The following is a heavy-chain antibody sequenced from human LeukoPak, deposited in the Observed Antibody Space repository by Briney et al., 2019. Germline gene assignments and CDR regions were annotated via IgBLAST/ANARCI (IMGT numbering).Heavy chain of an antibody. V-gene: IGHV4-34*01. CDR2: INHSGST. Sequence: PSETLSLTCAVYGGSFSGYYWSWIRQPPGKGLEWIGEINHSGSTNYNPSLKSRVTISVDTSKNQFSLKLSSVTAADTAVYYCARGFLPVPTGWGQGTLVTVSS. CDR1: GGSFSGYY. J-gene: IGHJ4*02. D-gene: IGHD2-2*01. CDR3: ARGFLPVPTG.